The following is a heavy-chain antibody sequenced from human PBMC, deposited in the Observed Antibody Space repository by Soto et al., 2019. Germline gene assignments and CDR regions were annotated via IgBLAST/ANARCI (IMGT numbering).Heavy chain of an antibody. J-gene: IGHJ4*02. CDR1: GGSISSGDYY. CDR3: ASNSYAYTFYDY. Sequence: QVQLQESGPGLVKPSQTLSLTCTVSGGSISSGDYYWSWIRQPPGKGLEWIGYIYYSGSTYYNPSRKNRVTIAVDTAKNTYTLTLNSVNAEVPALYYCASNSYAYTFYDYWGQGTQVTASS. CDR2: IYYSGST. D-gene: IGHD5-18*01. V-gene: IGHV4-30-4*01.